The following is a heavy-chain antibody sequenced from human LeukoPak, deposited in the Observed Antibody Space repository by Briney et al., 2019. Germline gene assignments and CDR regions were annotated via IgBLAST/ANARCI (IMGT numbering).Heavy chain of an antibody. Sequence: GGSLRLSCAASGFTFSSYEMNWVRQAPGKGLEWVSSISSSSSYIYYADSLKGRFTISRDNAKNSLYLQMNSLRAEDTAVYYCASHYGDYPYLDYWGLGTLVTVSS. CDR3: ASHYGDYPYLDY. J-gene: IGHJ4*02. D-gene: IGHD4-17*01. V-gene: IGHV3-21*01. CDR1: GFTFSSYE. CDR2: ISSSSSYI.